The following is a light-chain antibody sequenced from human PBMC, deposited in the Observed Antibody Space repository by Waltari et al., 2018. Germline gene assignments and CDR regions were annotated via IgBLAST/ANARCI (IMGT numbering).Light chain of an antibody. CDR3: QQYNNWPLT. V-gene: IGKV3-15*01. J-gene: IGKJ1*01. Sequence: EVVMTQSPATLSVSPGERVTLYCRASQSVTTNLAWYQQKPGQAPRLLIYDTSTRAPGFPARFSGSGSETEFTLIISSLQSEDFAVYYCQQYNNWPLTFGQGTRVEIK. CDR2: DTS. CDR1: QSVTTN.